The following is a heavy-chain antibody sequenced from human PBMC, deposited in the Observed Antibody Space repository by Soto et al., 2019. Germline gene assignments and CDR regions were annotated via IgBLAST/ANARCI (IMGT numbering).Heavy chain of an antibody. CDR1: GFTFSSYW. J-gene: IGHJ4*02. CDR3: ARAAGGYYFDY. V-gene: IGHV3-7*01. D-gene: IGHD6-13*01. CDR2: IKEDGSQK. Sequence: GGSLRLSCAASGFTFSSYWMRWVRQAPGKGLEWVATIKEDGSQKNYVDSVKGRFTISRDNAKNSLYLQMNSLRAEDTAVYYCARAAGGYYFDYWGQGTLVTVSS.